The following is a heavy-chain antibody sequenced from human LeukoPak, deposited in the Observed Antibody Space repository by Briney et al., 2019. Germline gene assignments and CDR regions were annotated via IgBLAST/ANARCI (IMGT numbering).Heavy chain of an antibody. V-gene: IGHV3-48*01. D-gene: IGHD1-26*01. J-gene: IGHJ4*02. CDR2: ISTSTTTI. CDR3: ASWGEGALDN. Sequence: EGSLRLSFEASGFTFSSYSMNWVRQAPGKGLEWISYISTSTTTIYYANSVKGRFTISRDNAKKSLYLQMNSLRVEDTGVYYCASWGEGALDNWGQGTLVTVSS. CDR1: GFTFSSYS.